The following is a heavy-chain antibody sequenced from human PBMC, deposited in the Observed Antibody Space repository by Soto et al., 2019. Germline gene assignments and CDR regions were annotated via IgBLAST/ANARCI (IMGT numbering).Heavy chain of an antibody. D-gene: IGHD3-3*01. V-gene: IGHV5-51*03. CDR2: IYPGDSDT. J-gene: IGHJ4*02. CDR1: GYSFTSYW. Sequence: EVQLVQSGAEVKKPGESLKISCKGSGYSFTSYWIGWVRQMPGKGLEWMGIIYPGDSDTRYSPSFQGQVTISADKSISTAYLQWSSLKASDTAMYYCARSWSSGFGVVIIEHFDYWGQGTLVTVSS. CDR3: ARSWSSGFGVVIIEHFDY.